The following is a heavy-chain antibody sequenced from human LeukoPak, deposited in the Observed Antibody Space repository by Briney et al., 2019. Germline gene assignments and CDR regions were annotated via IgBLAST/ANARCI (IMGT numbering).Heavy chain of an antibody. CDR1: GGSFSGYY. CDR3: ARLYIGGYSRSTNYNWFDP. D-gene: IGHD6-13*01. V-gene: IGHV4-34*01. CDR2: INHSGST. Sequence: SETLSLTCAVYGGSFSGYYWSGIRQPPGKGLEWIGEINHSGSTNYNPFIKSRVTISVDTTKNQFSLNLTSVTAADTAVYYCARLYIGGYSRSTNYNWFDPWGQGTLVTVSS. J-gene: IGHJ5*02.